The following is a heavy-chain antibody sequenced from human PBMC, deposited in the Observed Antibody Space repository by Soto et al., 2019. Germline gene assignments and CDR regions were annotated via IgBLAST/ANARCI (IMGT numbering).Heavy chain of an antibody. CDR2: ISYDGSNK. D-gene: IGHD6-13*01. CDR3: AKDNFLHGIAAYYYYYYGMDV. Sequence: QVQLVESGGGVVQPGRSLRLSCAASGFTFSSYGMHWVRQAPGKGLEWVAVISYDGSNKYYADSVKGRFTISRDNSKNTLYLQMNSLRAEDTAVYYCAKDNFLHGIAAYYYYYYGMDVWGQGTTVTVSS. J-gene: IGHJ6*02. CDR1: GFTFSSYG. V-gene: IGHV3-30*18.